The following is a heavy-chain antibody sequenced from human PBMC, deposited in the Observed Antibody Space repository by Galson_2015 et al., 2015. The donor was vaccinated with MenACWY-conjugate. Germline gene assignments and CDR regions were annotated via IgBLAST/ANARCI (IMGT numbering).Heavy chain of an antibody. CDR2: VNYSGST. J-gene: IGHJ5*02. CDR3: ARGRRAGYCYGVSCHNCFDP. CDR1: GGSLSGFY. D-gene: IGHD2-15*01. Sequence: ETLSLTCGVNGGSLSGFYWNWIRQPPGKGLEWIGEVNYSGSTNYNPSLKSRVTMSVDTSKNQFSLKLTSVTAADTAVFYCARGRRAGYCYGVSCHNCFDPWGQGTLVTVSS. V-gene: IGHV4-34*01.